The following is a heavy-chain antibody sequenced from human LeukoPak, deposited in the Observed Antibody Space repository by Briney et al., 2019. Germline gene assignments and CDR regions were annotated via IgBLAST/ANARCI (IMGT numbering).Heavy chain of an antibody. D-gene: IGHD3-10*01. CDR2: IYYSGTT. Sequence: SETLSLTCTVSGGSISSYYWSWIRQPPGKGLEWIGYIYYSGTTNYNPSLKSRVTISVGTSKNQFSLKLTSVTAADTAVYYCAGGSGLPHFDYWGQGTLVTVSS. CDR3: AGGSGLPHFDY. CDR1: GGSISSYY. J-gene: IGHJ4*02. V-gene: IGHV4-59*01.